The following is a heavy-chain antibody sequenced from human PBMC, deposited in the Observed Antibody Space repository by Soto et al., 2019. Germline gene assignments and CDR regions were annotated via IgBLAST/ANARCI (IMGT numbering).Heavy chain of an antibody. Sequence: GASVKVSCKASGYTFTDYYMHWVRQAPGQGLEWMGWVNPNSGNTGYAQKFQGRVAMTRNTSISTAYMELSSLRSEDTAVYYCARGGQWLVREYYGMDVWGQGTTVTVSS. V-gene: IGHV1-8*02. CDR3: ARGGQWLVREYYGMDV. J-gene: IGHJ6*02. CDR1: GYTFTDYY. D-gene: IGHD6-19*01. CDR2: VNPNSGNT.